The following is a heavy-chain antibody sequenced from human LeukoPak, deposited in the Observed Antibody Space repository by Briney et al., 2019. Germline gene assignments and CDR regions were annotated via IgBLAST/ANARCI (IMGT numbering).Heavy chain of an antibody. J-gene: IGHJ4*02. CDR3: AKDAPISILTGYYLFDY. Sequence: GGSLRLSCAASGFTFSSYAMSWVRQAPGKGLEWVSGISGSGGSTYYADSVKGRFTISRDNSKNTLYLRMNSLRAEDTAVYYCAKDAPISILTGYYLFDYWGQGTLVTVSS. D-gene: IGHD3-9*01. CDR2: ISGSGGST. V-gene: IGHV3-23*01. CDR1: GFTFSSYA.